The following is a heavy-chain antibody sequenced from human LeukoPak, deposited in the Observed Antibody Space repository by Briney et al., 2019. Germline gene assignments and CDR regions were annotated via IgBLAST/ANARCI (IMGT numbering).Heavy chain of an antibody. CDR3: AKDRGIPNY. Sequence: PGGSLRLSCAASGFTFSSYGMPWVRQAPGKGLEWVAVISYDGSNKYYADSVKGRFTISRDNSKNTLYLQTNSLRAEDTAVYYCAKDRGIPNYWGQGTLVTVSS. J-gene: IGHJ4*02. CDR2: ISYDGSNK. V-gene: IGHV3-30*18. CDR1: GFTFSSYG. D-gene: IGHD6-13*01.